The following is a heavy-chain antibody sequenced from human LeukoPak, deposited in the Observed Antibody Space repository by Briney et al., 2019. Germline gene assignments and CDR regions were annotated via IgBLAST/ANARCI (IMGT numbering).Heavy chain of an antibody. D-gene: IGHD3-22*01. V-gene: IGHV3-9*01. Sequence: GGSLRLSCAASGFTFDDYAMHWVRQAPGKGLEWVSGFSWNSGRIGYADSVKGRFTISRDNAKNSLYLQMNGLRAEDTALYYCAKDSEGLYDSSGYYGDWGQGTLVTVSS. J-gene: IGHJ4*02. CDR1: GFTFDDYA. CDR3: AKDSEGLYDSSGYYGD. CDR2: FSWNSGRI.